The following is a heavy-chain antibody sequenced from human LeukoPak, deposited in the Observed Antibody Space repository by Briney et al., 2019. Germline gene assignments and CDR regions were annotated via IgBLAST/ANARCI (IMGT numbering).Heavy chain of an antibody. CDR1: GFTFSSYG. Sequence: GGSLRLSCAASGFTFSSYGMHWVRQAPGKGLEWVAVISYDGSNKYYADSVKGRFTISRDNSKNTLYLQMNSLRAEDTAVYYCAKVPTVISHDAFDIWGQGTMVTVSS. D-gene: IGHD4-17*01. V-gene: IGHV3-30*18. J-gene: IGHJ3*02. CDR3: AKVPTVISHDAFDI. CDR2: ISYDGSNK.